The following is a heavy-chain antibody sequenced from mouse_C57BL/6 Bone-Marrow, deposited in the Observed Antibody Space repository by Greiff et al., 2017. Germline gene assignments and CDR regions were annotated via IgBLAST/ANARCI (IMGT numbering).Heavy chain of an antibody. CDR1: GYSITSGYY. Sequence: EVQLQQSGPGLVKPSQSLSLTCSVTGYSITSGYYWNWIRQFPGNKLEWMGYISYDGSNNYNPSLKNRISITRDTSKNQFFLKLNSVTTEDTATYYYASHYGYDEGYYFDYWGQGTTLTVSS. CDR2: ISYDGSN. D-gene: IGHD2-2*01. V-gene: IGHV3-6*01. J-gene: IGHJ2*01. CDR3: ASHYGYDEGYYFDY.